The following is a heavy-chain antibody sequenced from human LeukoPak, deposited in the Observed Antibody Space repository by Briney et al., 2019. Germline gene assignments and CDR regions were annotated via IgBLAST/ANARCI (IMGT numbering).Heavy chain of an antibody. V-gene: IGHV3-7*01. CDR1: GFSVSNFW. CDR3: ATDAFSYPNT. Sequence: GGSLRLSCTGSGFSVSNFWMAWVRQAPGKGLEWVVNINEDETGKYYVDSVKGRFTISRDNAKNSLFLQMNSVRVEDTAVYYCATDAFSYPNTWGQGTQVTVSS. CDR2: INEDETGK. D-gene: IGHD3-16*01. J-gene: IGHJ5*02.